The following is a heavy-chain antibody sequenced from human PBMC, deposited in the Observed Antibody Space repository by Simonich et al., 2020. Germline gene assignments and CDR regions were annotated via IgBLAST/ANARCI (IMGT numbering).Heavy chain of an antibody. J-gene: IGHJ3*02. D-gene: IGHD6-13*01. V-gene: IGHV4-39*01. CDR2: IYYSGRP. Sequence: QLQLQESGPGLVKPSETLSLTCTVSGGSIRSSSYYWGWIRQPPGKGLGWMGIIYYSGRPYYNPSLKSRVTISVDTSKNQFSLKLSSVTAADTAVYYCARHAGFAFDIWGQGTMVTVSS. CDR3: ARHAGFAFDI. CDR1: GGSIRSSSYY.